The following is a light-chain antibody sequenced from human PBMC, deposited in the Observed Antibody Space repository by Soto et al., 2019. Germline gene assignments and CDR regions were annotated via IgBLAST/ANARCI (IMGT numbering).Light chain of an antibody. CDR3: QQYNSWPGT. CDR2: GAS. CDR1: QSVSSN. J-gene: IGKJ1*01. V-gene: IGKV3-15*01. Sequence: EIVMTQSPVTLSVSPGERATLSCRANQSVSSNLVWYQQKPGQAPRLLIYGASTRATGIPARFSGSGSGTDFTLTISSLQSEDFAVYYCQQYNSWPGTFGQGTKVEI.